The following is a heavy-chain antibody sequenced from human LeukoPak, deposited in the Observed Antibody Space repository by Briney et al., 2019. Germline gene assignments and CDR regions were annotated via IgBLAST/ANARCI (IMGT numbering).Heavy chain of an antibody. CDR1: GYTFTSYD. CDR2: MNPNSGNT. J-gene: IGHJ4*02. V-gene: IGHV1-8*01. CDR3: ARPRFGELLDY. Sequence: ASVKVSCKASGYTFTSYDINWVRQATGQGLEWMGWMNPNSGNTGYAQKLQGRVTMTTDTSTSTAYMELRSLRSDDTAVYYCARPRFGELLDYWGQGTLVTVSS. D-gene: IGHD3-10*01.